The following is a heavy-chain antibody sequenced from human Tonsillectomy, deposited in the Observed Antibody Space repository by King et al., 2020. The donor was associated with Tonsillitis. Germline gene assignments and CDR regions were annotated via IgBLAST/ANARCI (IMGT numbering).Heavy chain of an antibody. V-gene: IGHV5-51*01. Sequence: VQLVESGAEVKKPGESLKISCKGSGYSFTTYWIGWVRQMPGKGLEWMGIIYPGDSDTRYSPSFQGQVTISADKSISTAYLQWSSLKASDTAMYYCARRRITAGSTWRSPHFDYWGQGTLVTVSS. CDR1: GYSFTTYW. J-gene: IGHJ4*01. D-gene: IGHD6-13*01. CDR3: ARRRITAGSTWRSPHFDY. CDR2: IYPGDSDT.